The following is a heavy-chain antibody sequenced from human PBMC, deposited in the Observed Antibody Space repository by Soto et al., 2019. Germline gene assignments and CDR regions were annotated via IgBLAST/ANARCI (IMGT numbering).Heavy chain of an antibody. J-gene: IGHJ6*02. Sequence: GGSLRLSCTASGFTFGDYAMSWFRQAPGKGLEWVGFIRSKAYGGTTEYAASVKGRFTISRDDSKSIAYLQMNSLKTEDTAVYYCTRAQDRIGWYYYDSSPMDVWGQGTTVTVSS. CDR2: IRSKAYGGTT. V-gene: IGHV3-49*03. CDR3: TRAQDRIGWYYYDSSPMDV. CDR1: GFTFGDYA. D-gene: IGHD3-22*01.